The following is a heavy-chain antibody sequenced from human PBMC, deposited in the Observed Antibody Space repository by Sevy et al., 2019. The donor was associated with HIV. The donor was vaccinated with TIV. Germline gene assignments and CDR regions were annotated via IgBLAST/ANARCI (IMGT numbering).Heavy chain of an antibody. CDR3: ARVHYYDSSGYYYRSYDAFDI. CDR1: GFTFSSYA. CDR2: ISYDGSNI. D-gene: IGHD3-22*01. Sequence: GGSLRLSCAASGFTFSSYAMHWVRQAPGKGLEWVAVISYDGSNIYYADSVKGRFTISRDNAKNSLYLQMNSLRAEDTAVYYCARVHYYDSSGYYYRSYDAFDIWGQGTMVTVSS. J-gene: IGHJ3*02. V-gene: IGHV3-30-3*01.